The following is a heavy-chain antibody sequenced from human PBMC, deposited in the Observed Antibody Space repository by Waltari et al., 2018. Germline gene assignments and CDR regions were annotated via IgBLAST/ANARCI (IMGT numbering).Heavy chain of an antibody. CDR1: GGSFSDDY. V-gene: IGHV4-34*01. CDR2: DNRRGST. J-gene: IGHJ6*03. CDR3: ARRVTMTKNFGEKIKQSYPYMDV. D-gene: IGHD4-17*01. Sequence: QVQLQQWGAGLVRPSETLSLTCAVYGGSFSDDYWSWIRQSPGKGLEWIGEDNRRGSTSYNPYLKRRLSMSVDTSPNQLSLRLSSVTAADTGLYYCARRVTMTKNFGEKIKQSYPYMDVWGAGTTVIVSS.